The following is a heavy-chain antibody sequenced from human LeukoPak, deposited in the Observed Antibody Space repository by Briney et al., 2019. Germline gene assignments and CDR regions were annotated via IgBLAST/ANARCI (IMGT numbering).Heavy chain of an antibody. CDR2: INAYNGNT. CDR3: ARDRGGQWLVRRAFDI. Sequence: ASVKVSCKASGYTFTSYIISWVRQAPGQGLEWMGWINAYNGNTDYAQRVQGRVTMTTDTSTSTAYMELRSLRSDDTAVYYCARDRGGQWLVRRAFDIWCQGTMVTVSS. CDR1: GYTFTSYI. V-gene: IGHV1-18*01. D-gene: IGHD6-19*01. J-gene: IGHJ3*02.